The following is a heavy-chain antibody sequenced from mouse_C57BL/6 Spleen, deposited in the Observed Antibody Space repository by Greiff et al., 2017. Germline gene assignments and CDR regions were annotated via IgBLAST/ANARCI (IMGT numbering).Heavy chain of an antibody. V-gene: IGHV1-9*01. CDR3: ARAGISPGRSSFDY. Sequence: VQLQQSGAELMKPGASVKLSCKATGYTFTGYWIEWVKQRPGHGLEWIGAILPGSGSTNYNEKFKGKATFTADTSSNTAYMQRSSLTTEDSAIYYCARAGISPGRSSFDYWGQGTTLTVSS. J-gene: IGHJ2*01. D-gene: IGHD1-1*01. CDR2: ILPGSGST. CDR1: GYTFTGYW.